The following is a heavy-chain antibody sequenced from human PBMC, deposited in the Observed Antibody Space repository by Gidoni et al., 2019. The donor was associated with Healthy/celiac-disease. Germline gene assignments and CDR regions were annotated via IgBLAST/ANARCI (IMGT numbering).Heavy chain of an antibody. V-gene: IGHV3-53*01. D-gene: IGHD1-26*01. CDR1: GFTVSSNY. CDR2: IYSGGST. Sequence: EVQLVESGGGLIQPGGSLRLSCAASGFTVSSNYMSWVRQAPGKGLEWVSVIYSGGSTYYADSVKGRFTISRDNSKNTLYLQMNSLRAEDTAVYYCARVMVQWELRATGFGYFDYWGQGTLVTVSS. J-gene: IGHJ4*02. CDR3: ARVMVQWELRATGFGYFDY.